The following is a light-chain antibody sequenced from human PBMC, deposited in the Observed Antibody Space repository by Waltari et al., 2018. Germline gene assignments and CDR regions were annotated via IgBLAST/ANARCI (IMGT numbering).Light chain of an antibody. CDR2: ASS. V-gene: IGKV1-39*01. CDR3: QQTYSTPRT. Sequence: DIQMTQSPSSLSASVGDRVTITCRASQSISTFLNWYQQKPGKAPKLLIYASSNLQSEVPSRFSGSGSGTDFTLTISSLQPKDFATYYCQQTYSTPRTFGQGTKVEIK. CDR1: QSISTF. J-gene: IGKJ1*01.